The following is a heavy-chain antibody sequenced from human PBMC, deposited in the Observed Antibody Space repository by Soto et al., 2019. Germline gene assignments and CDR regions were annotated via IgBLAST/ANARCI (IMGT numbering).Heavy chain of an antibody. Sequence: SETLSLTCTVSGVSISNSDYYWTWIRQPPGKGLEWIGYVFYSGATYYSPSLKSRLSISIDTSKSQFSLTLTSVTAADTAVFYWARGGEFLPRAYWGQGTLVPVSS. V-gene: IGHV4-30-4*01. J-gene: IGHJ4*02. CDR3: ARGGEFLPRAY. D-gene: IGHD3-16*01. CDR1: GVSISNSDYY. CDR2: VFYSGAT.